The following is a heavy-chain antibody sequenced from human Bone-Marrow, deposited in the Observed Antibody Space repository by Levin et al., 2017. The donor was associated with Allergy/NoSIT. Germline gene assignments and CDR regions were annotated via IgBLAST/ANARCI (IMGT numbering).Heavy chain of an antibody. CDR2: IFPSGTT. Sequence: SETLSLTCTVSGGSIRSYYWSWIRQPAGKGLEWIGHIFPSGTTSYNPSLKSRVTMSVDTSKNHFSLNLNSVTAADTAVYYCARIGIYRYFDYWGQGTLVTVSS. D-gene: IGHD1-14*01. J-gene: IGHJ4*02. V-gene: IGHV4-4*07. CDR3: ARIGIYRYFDY. CDR1: GGSIRSYY.